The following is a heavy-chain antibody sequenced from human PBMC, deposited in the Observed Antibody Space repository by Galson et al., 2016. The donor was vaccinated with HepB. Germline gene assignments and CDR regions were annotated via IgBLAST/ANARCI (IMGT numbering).Heavy chain of an antibody. CDR2: MFYTGPT. CDR1: GASIASGGYH. Sequence: TLSLTCTVSGASIASGGYHWTWIRQRPGKGLEWLGYMFYTGPTYYNPSLKSRLIVSVDTSKNHFSLQLSSVTAADTAVYFCSVIDSSHWYGMAVWGPGTTVTVSS. D-gene: IGHD3-16*02. CDR3: SVIDSSHWYGMAV. V-gene: IGHV4-31*03. J-gene: IGHJ6*02.